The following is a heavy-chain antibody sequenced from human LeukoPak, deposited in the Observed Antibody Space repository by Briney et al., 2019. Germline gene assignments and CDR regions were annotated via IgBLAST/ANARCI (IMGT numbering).Heavy chain of an antibody. CDR2: ISYSGST. J-gene: IGHJ6*03. CDR1: GGSISSYY. Sequence: PSETLSLTCTVSGGSISSYYWNWSRQPPGKGLEWIGSISYSGSTNYNPSLESRVTISVDTSKNQISLKLSSVTAADTTVYYCARAPERWYSYGSYTYYYMDVWGKGTTVTVSS. D-gene: IGHD5-18*01. V-gene: IGHV4-59*01. CDR3: ARAPERWYSYGSYTYYYMDV.